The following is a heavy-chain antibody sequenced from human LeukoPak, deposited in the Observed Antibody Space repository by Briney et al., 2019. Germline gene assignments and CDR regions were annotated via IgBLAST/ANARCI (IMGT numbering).Heavy chain of an antibody. CDR3: ARGPTAMDAV. CDR2: TYSGGST. J-gene: IGHJ4*02. Sequence: GGSLRLSCAASGFTVSSNYMCWVRQAPRKGLEWVSVTYSGGSTYYADSVKGRFTISRDISKNTLYLQMNSLRAEDTAVYYCARGPTAMDAVWGQGTLVTVSS. V-gene: IGHV3-66*01. D-gene: IGHD5-18*01. CDR1: GFTVSSNY.